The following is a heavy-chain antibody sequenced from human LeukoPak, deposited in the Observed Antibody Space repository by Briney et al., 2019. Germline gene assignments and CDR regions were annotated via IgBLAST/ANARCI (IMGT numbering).Heavy chain of an antibody. CDR3: ARKMLGGFDY. Sequence: SETLSLTCTVPGGSISSANYYWSWIRQHPGKGLECIGYIYYTGSTYYNPSLKSRATISVDTSNNQFSLKLSSVTAADTAVYYCARKMLGGFDYWGQGTLVTVSS. CDR1: GGSISSANYY. V-gene: IGHV4-31*03. CDR2: IYYTGST. J-gene: IGHJ4*02. D-gene: IGHD3-10*02.